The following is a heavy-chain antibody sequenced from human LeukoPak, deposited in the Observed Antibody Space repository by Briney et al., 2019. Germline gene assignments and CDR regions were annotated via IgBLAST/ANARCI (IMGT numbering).Heavy chain of an antibody. Sequence: RGSLRLSCAASGFTFSSYAMSWVRQPPGKGLELVSAISGSGGSTYYPDSVKGRFTISRDNSKNALYLQMNSLRAEDRAVYYCAKGANKNGGISYFDYWGQGTLVTVSS. CDR2: ISGSGGST. CDR3: AKGANKNGGISYFDY. CDR1: GFTFSSYA. V-gene: IGHV3-23*01. D-gene: IGHD4-23*01. J-gene: IGHJ4*02.